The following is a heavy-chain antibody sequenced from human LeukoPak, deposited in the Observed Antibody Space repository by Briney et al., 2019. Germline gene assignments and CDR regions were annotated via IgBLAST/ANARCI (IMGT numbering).Heavy chain of an antibody. CDR1: GFTFSSYA. D-gene: IGHD3-3*01. CDR3: ARTRRLRFLEWLFTGFDY. V-gene: IGHV3-21*01. CDR2: ISSSSSYI. Sequence: GGSLRLSCAASGFTFSSYAMSWVRQAPGKGLEWVSSISSSSSYIYYADSVKGRFTISRDNAKNSLYLQMNSLRAEDTAVYYCARTRRLRFLEWLFTGFDYWGQGTLVTVSS. J-gene: IGHJ4*02.